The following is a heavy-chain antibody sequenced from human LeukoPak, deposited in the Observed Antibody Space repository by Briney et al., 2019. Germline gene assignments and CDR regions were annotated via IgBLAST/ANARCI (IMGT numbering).Heavy chain of an antibody. CDR1: GFTFSSYW. CDR3: ARVVSSGVGSGSIDY. CDR2: IKQDGSEK. V-gene: IGHV3-7*03. D-gene: IGHD3-10*01. Sequence: GGSLRLSCAASGFTFSSYWMSWVRQAPGKGLEWVANIKQDGSEKYYVDSVKGRFTVSRDNSKNTLYLQMNSLRAENTAVYYCARVVSSGVGSGSIDYWGQGTLVTVSS. J-gene: IGHJ4*02.